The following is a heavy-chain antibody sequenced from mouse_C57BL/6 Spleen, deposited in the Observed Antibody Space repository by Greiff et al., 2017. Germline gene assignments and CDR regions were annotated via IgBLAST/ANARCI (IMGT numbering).Heavy chain of an antibody. Sequence: EVKVEESEGGLVQPGSSMKLSCTASGFTFSDYYMAWVRQVPEKGLEWVANINYDGSSTYYLDSLKSRFIISRDNAKNILYLQMSSLKSEDTATYYCARGQDYYGSSGFAYWGQGTLFTVS. J-gene: IGHJ3*01. CDR2: INYDGSST. V-gene: IGHV5-16*01. D-gene: IGHD1-1*01. CDR1: GFTFSDYY. CDR3: ARGQDYYGSSGFAY.